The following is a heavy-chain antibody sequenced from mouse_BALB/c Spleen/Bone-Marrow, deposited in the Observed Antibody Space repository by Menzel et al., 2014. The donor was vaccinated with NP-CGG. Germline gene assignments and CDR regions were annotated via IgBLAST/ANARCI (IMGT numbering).Heavy chain of an antibody. CDR2: ISSDSDTI. CDR1: GFTFSSFG. V-gene: IGHV5-17*02. D-gene: IGHD2-4*01. CDR3: TRDHDYDLFFDG. Sequence: EVQGVESGGGLVQPGGSRKLSCTASGFTFSSFGMHWARQAPEKGLEWVAYISSDSDTIYYADTVKGRFTISRDNPKNTLFLQMTSLRAEGTAMYYCTRDHDYDLFFDGWGAGTTVTVSS. J-gene: IGHJ1*01.